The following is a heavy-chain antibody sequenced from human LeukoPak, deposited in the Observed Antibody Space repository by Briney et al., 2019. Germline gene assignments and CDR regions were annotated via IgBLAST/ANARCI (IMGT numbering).Heavy chain of an antibody. CDR3: ARAEGWKRDGYNALDY. CDR2: ISLSSTYI. Sequence: PGGSLRLPCAASGFTFSTYTMNWVRQAPGKGLEWVSSISLSSTYIYYADSVKGRFTISRDNAKNSLYLQMNSLRAEDTAVYYCARAEGWKRDGYNALDYWGQGTLVTVSS. D-gene: IGHD5-24*01. V-gene: IGHV3-21*01. CDR1: GFTFSTYT. J-gene: IGHJ4*02.